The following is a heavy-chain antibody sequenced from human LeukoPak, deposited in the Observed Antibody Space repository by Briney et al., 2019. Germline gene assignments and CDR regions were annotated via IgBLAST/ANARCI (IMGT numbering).Heavy chain of an antibody. CDR3: ARGSMLTGYPFDY. CDR1: GGFFSGYY. Sequence: SETLSLTCAVYGGFFSGYYWSWIRQPPGKGLEWIGEINHSGSTNYNPSLKSRVTISVDTSKNQFSLKLSSVTAADTAVYYCARGSMLTGYPFDYWGQGTLVTVSS. J-gene: IGHJ4*02. V-gene: IGHV4-34*01. CDR2: INHSGST. D-gene: IGHD3-9*01.